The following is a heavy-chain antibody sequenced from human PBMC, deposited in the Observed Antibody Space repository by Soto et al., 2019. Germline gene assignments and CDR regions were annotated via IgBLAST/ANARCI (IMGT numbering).Heavy chain of an antibody. V-gene: IGHV1-18*01. CDR2: ISAYNGNT. Sequence: ASVKVSCKASGYTFTSYGISWVRQAPGQGLEWMGWISAYNGNTNYAQKLQGRVTMTTDTSTSTAYMELRILRSDDTAVYYCARSKLRFFPLDYWGQGTLGTVAS. D-gene: IGHD3-3*01. J-gene: IGHJ4*02. CDR1: GYTFTSYG. CDR3: ARSKLRFFPLDY.